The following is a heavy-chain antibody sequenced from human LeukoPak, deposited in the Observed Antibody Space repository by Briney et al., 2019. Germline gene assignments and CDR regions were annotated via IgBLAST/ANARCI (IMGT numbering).Heavy chain of an antibody. Sequence: SETLSLTCTVSGGSISSYYWSWIRQPPEKGLEWIGYIYSSGSTNYNPSLRSRVTISVDMSKNQFSLKLSSVTAADTAVYYCAREAAAGGGFDYWGQGTLVTVSS. V-gene: IGHV4-4*08. CDR2: IYSSGST. D-gene: IGHD6-13*01. CDR3: AREAAAGGGFDY. CDR1: GGSISSYY. J-gene: IGHJ4*02.